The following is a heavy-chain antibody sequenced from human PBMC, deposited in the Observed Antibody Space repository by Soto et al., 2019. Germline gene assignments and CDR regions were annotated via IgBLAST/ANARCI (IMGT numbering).Heavy chain of an antibody. CDR1: GYTFTSYG. D-gene: IGHD3-9*01. Sequence: ASVKVSCKASGYTFTSYGISWVRQAPGQGLEWMGWISAYNGNTNYAQKLQGRVTMTTDTSTSTAYMELRSLRSDDTAVYYCASRIRLYYDTRPPYYMDVWGKGTTVTVSS. CDR3: ASRIRLYYDTRPPYYMDV. CDR2: ISAYNGNT. V-gene: IGHV1-18*01. J-gene: IGHJ6*03.